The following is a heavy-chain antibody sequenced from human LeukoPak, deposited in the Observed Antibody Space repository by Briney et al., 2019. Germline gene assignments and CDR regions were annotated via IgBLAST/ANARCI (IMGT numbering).Heavy chain of an antibody. Sequence: PSETLSLTRAVYGGSFSGYYWSGIRQPPRKGLEWIGEINHSGSTNYNPSLKSRVTISVDTSKNQFSLKLSSVTAADTAVYYCARGPRGIYGMDVWGQGTTVTVSS. CDR1: GGSFSGYY. V-gene: IGHV4-34*01. J-gene: IGHJ6*02. D-gene: IGHD3-16*01. CDR3: ARGPRGIYGMDV. CDR2: INHSGST.